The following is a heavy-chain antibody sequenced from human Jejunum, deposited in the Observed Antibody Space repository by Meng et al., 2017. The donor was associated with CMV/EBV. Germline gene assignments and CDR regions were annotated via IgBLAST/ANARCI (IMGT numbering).Heavy chain of an antibody. J-gene: IGHJ4*02. V-gene: IGHV3-30*02. CDR1: GLPFSNYG. D-gene: IGHD3-10*01. Sequence: QVQLVGSGGGVVQPGGSLSFSCAASGLPFSNYGIHWVRQAPGKGLEWVAFIEHDGSNKYYADSVKGRFTISRDNSKNTLYLQMNSLRVEDTAVYYCAKDMGYWGQGTLVTVSS. CDR3: AKDMGY. CDR2: IEHDGSNK.